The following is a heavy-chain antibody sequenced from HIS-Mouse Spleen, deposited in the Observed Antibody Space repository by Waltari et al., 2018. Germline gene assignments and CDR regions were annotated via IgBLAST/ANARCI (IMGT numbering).Heavy chain of an antibody. CDR1: GGSISSSSYY. Sequence: QLQLQESGPGLVKPSETLSLTCTVSGGSISSSSYYWGWIRQPPGKGLEWIWRIYYSASTYYNPSLKSRVTISVDTSKNQFSLKLSSVTAADTAVYYCAREIPYSSSWYDWYFDLWGRGTLVTVSS. V-gene: IGHV4-39*07. CDR2: IYYSAST. CDR3: AREIPYSSSWYDWYFDL. D-gene: IGHD6-13*01. J-gene: IGHJ2*01.